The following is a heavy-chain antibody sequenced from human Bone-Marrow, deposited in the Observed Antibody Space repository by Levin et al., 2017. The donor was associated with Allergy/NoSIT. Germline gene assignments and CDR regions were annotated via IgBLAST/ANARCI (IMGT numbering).Heavy chain of an antibody. J-gene: IGHJ4*02. CDR1: GGSISSSY. V-gene: IGHV4-59*01. D-gene: IGHD3-10*01. CDR2: IYYSGST. CDR3: ARVTGSGRHFDY. Sequence: SQTLSLTCTVSGGSISSSYWSWIRQPPGKGLEWIGYIYYSGSTNYNPSLKSRVTISVDTSKNQFSLKLSSVTAADTAVYYCARVTGSGRHFDYWGQGTLVTVSS.